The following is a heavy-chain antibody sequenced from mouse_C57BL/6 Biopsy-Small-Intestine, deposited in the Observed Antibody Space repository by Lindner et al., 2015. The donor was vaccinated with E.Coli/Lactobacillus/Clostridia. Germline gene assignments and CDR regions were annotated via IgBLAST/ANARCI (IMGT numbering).Heavy chain of an antibody. Sequence: VQLQESGAELARPGASVKLSCKASGYTFTSHGINWVIQRTGQGLEWIGEIYPRSGNTYYDERFKGKATLTADKSSSTAYMELRSLTSEDSAVYSCARGDYTNYYAMDYWGQGTSVTVSS. CDR1: GYTFTSHG. J-gene: IGHJ4*01. V-gene: IGHV1-81*01. CDR3: ARGDYTNYYAMDY. CDR2: IYPRSGNT. D-gene: IGHD2-5*01.